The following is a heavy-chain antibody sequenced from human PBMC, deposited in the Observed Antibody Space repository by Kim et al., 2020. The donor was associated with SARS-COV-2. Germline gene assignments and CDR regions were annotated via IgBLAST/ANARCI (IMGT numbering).Heavy chain of an antibody. CDR2: IIPIFGTA. CDR1: GGTFSSYA. Sequence: SVKVSCKASGGTFSSYAISWVRQAPGQGLEWMGGIIPIFGTANYAQKFQGRVTITADKSTSTADMELSILRSEDTAVYYCARVYPDDDIFTVIYRYFDLWGRGTLGTCSS. CDR3: ARVYPDDDIFTVIYRYFDL. V-gene: IGHV1-69*06. J-gene: IGHJ2*01. D-gene: IGHD3-9*01.